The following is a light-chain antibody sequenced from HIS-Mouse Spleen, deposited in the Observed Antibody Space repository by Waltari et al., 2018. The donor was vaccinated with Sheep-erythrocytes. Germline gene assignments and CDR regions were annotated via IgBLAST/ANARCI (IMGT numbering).Light chain of an antibody. Sequence: LTQPPSASGSPGQSVTISCPGTSSDVGGYNYVSWYQQHPGKAPNLMIYEVSKRPSGVPDRFSGSKSGNTASLTVSGLQAEDEADYYCSSYAGSNNWVFGGGTKLTVL. CDR1: SSDVGGYNY. V-gene: IGLV2-8*01. CDR3: SSYAGSNNWV. J-gene: IGLJ3*02. CDR2: EVS.